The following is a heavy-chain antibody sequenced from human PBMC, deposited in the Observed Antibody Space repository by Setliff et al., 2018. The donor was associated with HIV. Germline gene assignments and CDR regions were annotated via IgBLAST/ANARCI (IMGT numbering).Heavy chain of an antibody. CDR2: ISSSSTDI. J-gene: IGHJ4*02. CDR1: EFTLSRYD. Sequence: PGGSLRLSCAASEFTLSRYDMNWVRQAPGKGLEWVSSISSSSTDIYYADSVKGRFTISRDDAKNSLYLQMNSLKTEDTAVYYCTTEGGGGYNFRGYFDYWGQGTLVTVSS. V-gene: IGHV3-21*03. D-gene: IGHD5-12*01. CDR3: TTEGGGGYNFRGYFDY.